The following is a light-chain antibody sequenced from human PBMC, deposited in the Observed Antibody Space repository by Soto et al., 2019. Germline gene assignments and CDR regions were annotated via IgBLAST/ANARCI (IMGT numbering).Light chain of an antibody. J-gene: IGKJ4*01. V-gene: IGKV3-20*01. Sequence: ENVLTQSPATLSLSPGERATLSCRASQTVGSSFLAWYQQKRGQAPRLLIYGASNRATGIPDRFSGSGSGADFTLTINRLEPEDFAVYYCQQFETFGGGNKVEIK. CDR2: GAS. CDR1: QTVGSSF. CDR3: QQFET.